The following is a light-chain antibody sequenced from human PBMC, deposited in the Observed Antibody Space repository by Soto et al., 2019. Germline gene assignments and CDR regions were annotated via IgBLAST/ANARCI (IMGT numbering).Light chain of an antibody. J-gene: IGKJ5*01. V-gene: IGKV1-39*01. CDR1: QSISSY. CDR2: AAS. Sequence: DIQMTQSPSSLSASVGDRVTITCRASQSISSYLNRYQQKPGKAPKLLNYAASSLQSGVPSRFSGSGSGTDFTLTISSLQPEDFATYYCQQSYSTPQITFGQETRLEIK. CDR3: QQSYSTPQIT.